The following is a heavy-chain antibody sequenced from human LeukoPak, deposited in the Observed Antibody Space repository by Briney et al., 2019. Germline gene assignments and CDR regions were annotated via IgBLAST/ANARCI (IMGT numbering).Heavy chain of an antibody. D-gene: IGHD4-17*01. Sequence: ASVKVSCKASGYTFTGYYMHWVRQAPGQGLEWMGWINPNSGGTNYAQKFQGRVTMTRDTSISTAYMELSRLRSDDTAVYYCARDRVTTGYYYYMDVWGKGTTVTVSS. CDR1: GYTFTGYY. V-gene: IGHV1-2*02. J-gene: IGHJ6*03. CDR3: ARDRVTTGYYYYMDV. CDR2: INPNSGGT.